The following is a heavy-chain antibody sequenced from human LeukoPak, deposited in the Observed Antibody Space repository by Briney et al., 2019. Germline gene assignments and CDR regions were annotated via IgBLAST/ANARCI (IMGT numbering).Heavy chain of an antibody. J-gene: IGHJ2*01. CDR3: ACSGSYYSPFDL. Sequence: SETLSLTCTVSGGSISSSSYYWGWIRQPPGKGLEWIGSIYYSGSTYYNPSLKSRVTISVDTSKNQFSLKLSSVTAADTAVYYCACSGSYYSPFDLWGRGTLVTVSS. CDR2: IYYSGST. V-gene: IGHV4-39*07. D-gene: IGHD3-10*02. CDR1: GGSISSSSYY.